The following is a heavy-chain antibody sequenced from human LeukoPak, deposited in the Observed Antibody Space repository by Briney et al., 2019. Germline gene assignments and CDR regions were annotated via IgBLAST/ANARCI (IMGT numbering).Heavy chain of an antibody. V-gene: IGHV3-23*01. D-gene: IGHD3/OR15-3a*01. CDR3: ATDVGTVFFDN. J-gene: IGHJ4*02. CDR1: GFTFSSYA. CDR2: ISGSGIT. Sequence: GGSLRLSCAASGFTFSSYAMSWVRQAPGKGLEWVSAISGSGITYYADSVKGRFTLSRDNSKNTLYLQMNSLRVEDTAIYYCATDVGTVFFDNWGQGTVVTVSS.